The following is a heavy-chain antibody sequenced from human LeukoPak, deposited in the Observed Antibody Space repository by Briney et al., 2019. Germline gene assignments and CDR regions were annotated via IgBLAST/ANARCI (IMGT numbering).Heavy chain of an antibody. CDR2: IIPIFDTT. J-gene: IGHJ6*02. CDR3: ARVRPNYYGSDTQYYYYGMDV. CDR1: GGTFSSYA. D-gene: IGHD3-10*01. V-gene: IGHV1-69*01. Sequence: GSSVKVSCKASGGTFSSYAISWVRQAPGQGLEWMGGIIPIFDTTNYAQKFQGRVTITADESTSTAYMELSSLRSEDTAVYYCARVRPNYYGSDTQYYYYGMDVWGQGTTVTVSS.